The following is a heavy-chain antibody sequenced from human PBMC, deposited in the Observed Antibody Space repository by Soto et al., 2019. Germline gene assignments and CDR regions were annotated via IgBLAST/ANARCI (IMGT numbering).Heavy chain of an antibody. Sequence: SVTLPLTCTVSGGSISTGNYYWGWIRQPPGKGLEWIGSIYYSGSTYYNPSLKSRLTISVDTSKNQFSLRLSSVTAADTAVYYCARPYSSSPSGFDYWGQGTLVTVS. CDR2: IYYSGST. V-gene: IGHV4-39*01. CDR3: ARPYSSSPSGFDY. J-gene: IGHJ4*02. D-gene: IGHD6-6*01. CDR1: GGSISTGNYY.